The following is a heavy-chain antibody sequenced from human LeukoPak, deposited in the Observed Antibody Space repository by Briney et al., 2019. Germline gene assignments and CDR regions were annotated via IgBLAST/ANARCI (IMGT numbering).Heavy chain of an antibody. CDR1: GYTFTGYY. J-gene: IGHJ3*02. CDR3: ARDIISTMIVVVITGADAFDI. V-gene: IGHV1-2*02. D-gene: IGHD3-22*01. Sequence: ASVKVSRKASGYTFTGYYMHWVRQAPGQGLEWMGWINPNSGGTNYAQKFQGRVTMTRDTSISTAYMELSRLRSDDTAVYYCARDIISTMIVVVITGADAFDIWGQGTMVTVSS. CDR2: INPNSGGT.